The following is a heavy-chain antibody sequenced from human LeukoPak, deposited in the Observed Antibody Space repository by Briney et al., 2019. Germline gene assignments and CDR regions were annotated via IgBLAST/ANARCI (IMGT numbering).Heavy chain of an antibody. J-gene: IGHJ3*02. D-gene: IGHD1-1*01. CDR2: ISSGSSII. Sequence: GGSLRLSCADSGFSFRSYSMNWVRQAPGRGLEWVSSISSGSSIIFYADSVKGRFTISRDNAKNSLYLQMISLRVEDTAVYYCARGGAGATKDDTFDIWGQGTMATVSS. CDR1: GFSFRSYS. V-gene: IGHV3-21*01. CDR3: ARGGAGATKDDTFDI.